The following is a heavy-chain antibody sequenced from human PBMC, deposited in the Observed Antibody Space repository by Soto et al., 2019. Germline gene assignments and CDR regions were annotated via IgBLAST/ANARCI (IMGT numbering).Heavy chain of an antibody. Sequence: GGSLRLSCSASGFTLSEYSMHWVRQAPGKGLQYVSTISSDGDITYYADSVKGRFTISRDNSKNTLYLHLNSLRVGDTAVCYCARYGTRGDWWGLGTQVTVSS. D-gene: IGHD3-10*01. CDR1: GFTLSEYS. CDR3: ARYGTRGDW. J-gene: IGHJ5*01. CDR2: ISSDGDIT. V-gene: IGHV3-64*04.